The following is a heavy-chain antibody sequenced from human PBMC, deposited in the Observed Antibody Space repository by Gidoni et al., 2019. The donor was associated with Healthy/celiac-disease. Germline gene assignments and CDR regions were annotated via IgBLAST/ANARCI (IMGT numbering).Heavy chain of an antibody. D-gene: IGHD1-20*01. Sequence: QVQLQESGPGLVKPSQTLSLTCTVSGGSISSGSYYWSWIRQPAGKGLEWIGRIYTSGSTNYNPSLKSRVTISVDTSKNQFSLKLSSVTAADTAVYYCARSPREITGTTYYFDYWGQGTLVTVSS. CDR2: IYTSGST. J-gene: IGHJ4*02. CDR1: GGSISSGSYY. CDR3: ARSPREITGTTYYFDY. V-gene: IGHV4-61*02.